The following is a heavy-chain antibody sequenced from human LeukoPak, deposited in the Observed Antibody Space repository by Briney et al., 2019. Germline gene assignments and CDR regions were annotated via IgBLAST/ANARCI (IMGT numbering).Heavy chain of an antibody. CDR2: IYSGGST. CDR1: GFTVSSNY. V-gene: IGHV3-53*01. CDR3: ARGRITMVMDV. D-gene: IGHD3-10*01. Sequence: GGSLRLSCAASGFTVSSNYMSWVRQAPGKGLEWVSVIYSGGSTYYADSVKGRFTISRDNAKNSLYLQMNSLRAEDTAVHYCARGRITMVMDVWGQGTTVTVSS. J-gene: IGHJ6*02.